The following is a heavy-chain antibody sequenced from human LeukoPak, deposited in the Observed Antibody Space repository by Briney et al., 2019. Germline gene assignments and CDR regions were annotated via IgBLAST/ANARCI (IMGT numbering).Heavy chain of an antibody. D-gene: IGHD2-15*01. J-gene: IGHJ4*02. CDR3: ARARASGRSGFDY. CDR2: ISSSSSTI. Sequence: GGSLRLSCAASGFTFSSYAMSWVRQAPGKGLEWVPYISSSSSTIYYADSVKGRFTISRDNAKNSLYLQMNSLRDEDTAVYYCARARASGRSGFDYWGQGTLVTVSS. V-gene: IGHV3-48*02. CDR1: GFTFSSYA.